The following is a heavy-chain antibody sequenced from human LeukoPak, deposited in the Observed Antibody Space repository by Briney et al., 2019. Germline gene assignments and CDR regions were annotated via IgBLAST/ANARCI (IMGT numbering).Heavy chain of an antibody. V-gene: IGHV3-74*01. CDR1: GFTFSSYW. J-gene: IGHJ4*02. CDR3: ARGRPHGDDY. Sequence: GGSLRLSCAASGFTFSSYWMNWVRQAPGKGLVWVSRIASDGSSTTYADSVKGRFSISRDNAKNTLYLQMNSLRVEDTAVYYCARGRPHGDDYWGQGTLVTVSA. CDR2: IASDGSST. D-gene: IGHD2-21*01.